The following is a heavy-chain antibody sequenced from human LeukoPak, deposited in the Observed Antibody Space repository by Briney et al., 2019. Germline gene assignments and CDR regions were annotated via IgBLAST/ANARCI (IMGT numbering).Heavy chain of an antibody. CDR2: IRSKANSYAT. CDR1: GFTFSGSA. D-gene: IGHD6-19*01. V-gene: IGHV3-73*01. CDR3: TRQIAVAGSEDY. J-gene: IGHJ4*02. Sequence: GGSLRLSCAASGFTFSGSAMHWVRQASGKGLEWVGRIRSKANSYATAYAASVKGRFTISRDDSKNTAYLQMKSLKTEDTAVYYCTRQIAVAGSEDYWGQGTLVTVSS.